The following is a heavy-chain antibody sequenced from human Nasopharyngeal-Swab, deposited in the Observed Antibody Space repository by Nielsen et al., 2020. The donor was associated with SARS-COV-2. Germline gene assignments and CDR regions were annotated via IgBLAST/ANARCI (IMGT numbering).Heavy chain of an antibody. CDR2: IYYSGST. Sequence: SETLSLTCTVSGGSISSYYWTWIRQPPGKGLEWIGYIYYSGSTNYNPSLKSRVTISVNTSKNQFSLRLSSLTAADTAVYYCAREGKTDIVVVPAAISSRYYYMDVWGKGTTVTVSS. CDR3: AREGKTDIVVVPAAISSRYYYMDV. J-gene: IGHJ6*03. V-gene: IGHV4-59*01. CDR1: GGSISSYY. D-gene: IGHD2-2*02.